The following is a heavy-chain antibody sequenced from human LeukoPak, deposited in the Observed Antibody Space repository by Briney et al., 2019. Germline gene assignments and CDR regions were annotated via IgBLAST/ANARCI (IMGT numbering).Heavy chain of an antibody. V-gene: IGHV3-23*01. D-gene: IGHD6-19*01. J-gene: IGHJ5*02. CDR2: ISGSGGST. Sequence: RRSLRLSCAASGFTLRSWARGWVSQAPGKGMEWVSAISGSGGSTYYADSVKVRFTISRDNSKNTLYLQMNSLRAEDTAVYYCAKDRPSSSSGWYENWFDPWGQGTLVTVSS. CDR1: GFTLRSWA. CDR3: AKDRPSSSSGWYENWFDP.